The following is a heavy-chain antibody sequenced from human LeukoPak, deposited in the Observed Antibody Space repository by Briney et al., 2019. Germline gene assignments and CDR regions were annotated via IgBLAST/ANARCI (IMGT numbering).Heavy chain of an antibody. CDR2: VRTKTHGGAP. CDR3: ARVNFRDYRGYTWFEP. Sequence: GGSLRLSCKGSGVTFGDYAVTWFRQAPGKGLEWVGFVRTKTHGGAPETAASVKGRFSVSRDDSEGIAYLQMTSLRTEDTAMYYCARVNFRDYRGYTWFEPWGQGTLVTVSS. CDR1: GVTFGDYA. J-gene: IGHJ5*02. D-gene: IGHD3-10*01. V-gene: IGHV3-49*03.